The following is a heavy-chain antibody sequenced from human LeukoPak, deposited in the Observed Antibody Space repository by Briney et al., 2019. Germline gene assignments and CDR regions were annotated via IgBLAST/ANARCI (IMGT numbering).Heavy chain of an antibody. J-gene: IGHJ4*02. Sequence: PGGSLRLSCATSGFTFNNYGMNWVRQAPGKGLEWVAYIRYDGSNQYYVDSVKGRFTISRDNSKNVLYVQMNRLRVEDTAVYFCAKDVCTSPRCLLYSDSWGQGTLVTVSS. CDR3: AKDVCTSPRCLLYSDS. CDR1: GFTFNNYG. D-gene: IGHD2-8*01. CDR2: IRYDGSNQ. V-gene: IGHV3-30*02.